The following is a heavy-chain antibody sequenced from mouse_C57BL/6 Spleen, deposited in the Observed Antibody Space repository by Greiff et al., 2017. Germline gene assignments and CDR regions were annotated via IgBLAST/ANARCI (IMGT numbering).Heavy chain of an antibody. CDR3: AKSKGETGVFDY. V-gene: IGHV1-19*01. D-gene: IGHD4-1*01. Sequence: EVQLQESGPVLVKPGASVKMSCKASGYTFTDYYMNWVKQSHGKSLEWIGVINPYNGGTSYNQKFKGKATLTVDKSSSTAYMELNSLTSVDSAVYYCAKSKGETGVFDYWGQGTTLTVSS. CDR1: GYTFTDYY. J-gene: IGHJ2*01. CDR2: INPYNGGT.